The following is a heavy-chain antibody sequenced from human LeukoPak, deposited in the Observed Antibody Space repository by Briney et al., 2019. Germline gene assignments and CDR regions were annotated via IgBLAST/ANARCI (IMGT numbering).Heavy chain of an antibody. Sequence: GGSLRLSCAASGFIVSSNYMTWVRQAPGEGLEWVSVIHNDGSTYYTDSVKGRFTISRDNSKNTLYLQMNSLRIEDTAVYYCAALARDYWGQGTLVTVSS. CDR1: GFIVSSNY. J-gene: IGHJ4*02. D-gene: IGHD3-3*02. CDR3: AALARDY. CDR2: IHNDGST. V-gene: IGHV3-53*01.